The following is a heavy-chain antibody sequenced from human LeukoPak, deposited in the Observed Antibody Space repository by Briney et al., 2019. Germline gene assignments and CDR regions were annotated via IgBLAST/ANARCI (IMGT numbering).Heavy chain of an antibody. CDR2: IYYTGST. CDR3: ARGPHSYGYGARDY. Sequence: PSETLSLTCTVSGGSIRSYYWSWIRQPPGKGLDWIGYIYYTGSTSYNPSLKSRVTISVDTSKNQLSLKLSSVTAADTAVYYCARGPHSYGYGARDYWGQGTLVTVSS. V-gene: IGHV4-59*01. CDR1: GGSIRSYY. J-gene: IGHJ4*02. D-gene: IGHD5-18*01.